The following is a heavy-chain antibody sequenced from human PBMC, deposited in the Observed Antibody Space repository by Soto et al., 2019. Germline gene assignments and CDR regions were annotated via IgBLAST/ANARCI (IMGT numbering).Heavy chain of an antibody. J-gene: IGHJ5*02. Sequence: SETPSLPSTVSGGAISPYHWCWVRPFPGKGLERTTYTSYRGNTKHNPTLQSPDTLLMDPSKNQLSLKLTSMTAADTAVYYCARDMHAGFTHYFDPWGQGTLVTVSS. CDR2: TSYRGNT. V-gene: IGHV4-59*01. CDR3: ARDMHAGFTHYFDP. D-gene: IGHD1-26*01. CDR1: GGAISPYH.